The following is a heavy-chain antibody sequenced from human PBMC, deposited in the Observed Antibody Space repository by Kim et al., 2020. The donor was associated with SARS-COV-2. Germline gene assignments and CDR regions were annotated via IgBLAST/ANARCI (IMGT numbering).Heavy chain of an antibody. V-gene: IGHV4-59*01. CDR1: GGSLSPYY. Sequence: SETLSLTCTVSGGSLSPYYWSWIRQPPGKGLEWIGYMNYSGRANYSPSLKSRVAISVDTSKNHFSLNLTSVTAADTAKYFCARFQHGSGSYLDPFDIWGQGTLVTVS. D-gene: IGHD3-10*01. J-gene: IGHJ3*02. CDR3: ARFQHGSGSYLDPFDI. CDR2: MNYSGRA.